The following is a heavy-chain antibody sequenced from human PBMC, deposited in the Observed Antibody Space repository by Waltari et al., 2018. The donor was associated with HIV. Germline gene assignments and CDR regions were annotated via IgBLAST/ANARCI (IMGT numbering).Heavy chain of an antibody. J-gene: IGHJ4*02. CDR3: ARSIVAARPFDY. D-gene: IGHD1-26*01. Sequence: QVQLVQSGAEVKKPGASVKVSCKASGYTFTTYAMHWVRQAPAPRLEWMGWINAGNGNTKYSQKFQERVSITRDTSATTVYMELSSLRSEDTAVYYCARSIVAARPFDYWGQGTLVTVSS. CDR2: INAGNGNT. CDR1: GYTFTTYA. V-gene: IGHV1-3*01.